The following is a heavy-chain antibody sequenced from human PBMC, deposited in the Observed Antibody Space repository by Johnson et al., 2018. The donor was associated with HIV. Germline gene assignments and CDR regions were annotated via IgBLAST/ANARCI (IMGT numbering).Heavy chain of an antibody. Sequence: VQLVESGGGVVRPGGSLKLSCAASGFTFDDYGMSWVRQAPGKGLEWVSCINWNGASTGYPDSVKGRFTISRDNAKNSLYLQMNSLRAEDTAVFYCAKVGIEGPTSLLRAFEMWGQGTMVTVSS. V-gene: IGHV3-20*04. J-gene: IGHJ3*02. CDR3: AKVGIEGPTSLLRAFEM. D-gene: IGHD1-26*01. CDR1: GFTFDDYG. CDR2: INWNGAST.